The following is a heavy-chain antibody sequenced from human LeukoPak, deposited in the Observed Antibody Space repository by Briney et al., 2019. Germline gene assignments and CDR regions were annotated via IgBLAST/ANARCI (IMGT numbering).Heavy chain of an antibody. CDR2: ISGSGGST. D-gene: IGHD5-18*01. V-gene: IGHV3-23*01. Sequence: GGSLRLSCAASGLIFSSYAMSWVRQAPGKGLEWVSVISGSGGSTYYADSVKGRFTISRDNSENTLYLQMNSLRVEDTAVYYCAKQVGYTYGYIDYWGQGTLVTVSS. J-gene: IGHJ4*02. CDR1: GLIFSSYA. CDR3: AKQVGYTYGYIDY.